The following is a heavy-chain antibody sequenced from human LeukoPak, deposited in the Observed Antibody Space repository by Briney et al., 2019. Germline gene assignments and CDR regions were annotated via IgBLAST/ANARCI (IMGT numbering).Heavy chain of an antibody. V-gene: IGHV4-39*07. CDR3: NYGDYPSDP. J-gene: IGHJ5*02. CDR2: IYHSGST. CDR1: GGSISSGSYY. D-gene: IGHD4-17*01. Sequence: SETLSLTCTVSGGSISSGSYYWGWIRQPPGKGLERIGSIYHSGSTYYNPSLKSRVTISVDTSKNQFSLKLSSVTAADTAVYYCNYGDYPSDPWGQGTLVTVSS.